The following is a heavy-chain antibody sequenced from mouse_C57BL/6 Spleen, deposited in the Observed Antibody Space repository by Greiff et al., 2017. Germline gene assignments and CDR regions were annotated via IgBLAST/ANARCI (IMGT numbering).Heavy chain of an antibody. Sequence: VQLQQSGPELVKPGASVKISCKASGYTFTDYYMNWVKQSHGKSLEWIGDINPNNGGTSYNQKFKGKATLTVDKSSSTAYMELRSLTSEDSAVYYCARYDGYEGFAYWGQGTLVTVSA. CDR2: INPNNGGT. V-gene: IGHV1-26*01. CDR3: ARYDGYEGFAY. D-gene: IGHD2-3*01. CDR1: GYTFTDYY. J-gene: IGHJ3*01.